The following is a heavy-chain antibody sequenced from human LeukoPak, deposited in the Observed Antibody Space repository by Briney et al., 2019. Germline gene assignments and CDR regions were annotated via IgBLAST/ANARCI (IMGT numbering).Heavy chain of an antibody. CDR2: IYPGDSDT. CDR3: ARRFKGSGWFDASDI. Sequence: GESLKISCKGSGYSFTSYWIGWVRQMPGKGLEWMGIIYPGDSDTRYSPSFQGQVTISADKSISTAYLQWSSLKASDTAMYYCARRFKGSGWFDASDIWSQGTMVTVSS. J-gene: IGHJ3*02. V-gene: IGHV5-51*01. D-gene: IGHD6-19*01. CDR1: GYSFTSYW.